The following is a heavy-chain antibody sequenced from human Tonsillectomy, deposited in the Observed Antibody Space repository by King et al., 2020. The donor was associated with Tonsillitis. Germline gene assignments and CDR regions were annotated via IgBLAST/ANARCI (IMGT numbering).Heavy chain of an antibody. CDR3: AGVAGEYFAH. D-gene: IGHD7-27*01. CDR1: GFTFSDSY. J-gene: IGHJ4*02. CDR2: MSTRGSTI. V-gene: IGHV3-11*01. Sequence: VQLVESGGTLVRPGGSLRLSCAVSGFTFSDSYMSWIRQARGKGLEWVSYMSTRGSTISYADSVKGRFTISRDNAKNSLYLQMNSLRAEDTAVYYCAGVAGEYFAHWGQGTLVTVAS.